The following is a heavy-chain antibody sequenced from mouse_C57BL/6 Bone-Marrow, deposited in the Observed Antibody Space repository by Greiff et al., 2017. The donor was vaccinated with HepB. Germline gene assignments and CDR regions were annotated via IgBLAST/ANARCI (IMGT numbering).Heavy chain of an antibody. CDR1: GFTFSSYA. CDR3: ARAGDPYFDY. J-gene: IGHJ2*01. Sequence: EVMLVESGGGLVKPGGSLKLSCAASGFTFSSYAMSWVRQTPEKGLEWVGTISDGGGYTYYQDNVKGRFTISIDTAKNNPYLQMSHLKSEDTAMYYCARAGDPYFDYWGQGTALTVTS. V-gene: IGHV5-4*03. D-gene: IGHD2-13*01. CDR2: ISDGGGYT.